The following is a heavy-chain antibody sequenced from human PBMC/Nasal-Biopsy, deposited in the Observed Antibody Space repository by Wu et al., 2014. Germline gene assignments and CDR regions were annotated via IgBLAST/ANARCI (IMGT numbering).Heavy chain of an antibody. CDR2: ISSSDSSI. J-gene: IGHJ4*02. V-gene: IGHV3-48*03. CDR3: ARASGSFDY. CDR1: GFTLTSYE. Sequence: LRLSCAASGFTLTSYEVNWVRQAPGKGLEWVSYISSSDSSIYYADSVKGRFTISRDNAKNSLYLQMNSLRAEDTAVYYCARASGSFDYWGQGTLVTVSS.